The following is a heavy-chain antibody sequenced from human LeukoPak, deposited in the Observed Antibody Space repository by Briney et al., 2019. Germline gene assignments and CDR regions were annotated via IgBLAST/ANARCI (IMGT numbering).Heavy chain of an antibody. CDR3: ARGRRILEGPENAGDFFDY. J-gene: IGHJ4*01. D-gene: IGHD7-27*01. V-gene: IGHV1-2*02. Sequence: GASVKVSCKASGYTFTSYGISWVRQAPGQGLEWMGWIKPNSGATDYAQNFQARVTMTRDTSSGTAYLDLSGLTSDDTAVYYCARGRRILEGPENAGDFFDYWGQGTLVTVSS. CDR1: GYTFTSYG. CDR2: IKPNSGAT.